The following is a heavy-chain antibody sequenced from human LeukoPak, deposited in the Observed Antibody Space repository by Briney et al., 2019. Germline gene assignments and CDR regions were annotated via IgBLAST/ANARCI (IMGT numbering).Heavy chain of an antibody. Sequence: PGGSLRLSCAASGFTFSSYSMNWVRQAPGKGLEGVSYISSSSSTIYYADSVKGRFTISRDNAKNSLYLQMNSLRAEDTAVYYCARDPVVRGVIISWFDPWGQGTLVTVSS. CDR2: ISSSSSTI. V-gene: IGHV3-48*04. CDR3: ARDPVVRGVIISWFDP. J-gene: IGHJ5*02. CDR1: GFTFSSYS. D-gene: IGHD3-10*01.